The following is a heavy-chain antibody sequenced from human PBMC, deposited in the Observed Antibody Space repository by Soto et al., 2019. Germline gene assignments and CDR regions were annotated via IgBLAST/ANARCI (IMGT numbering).Heavy chain of an antibody. CDR1: GFTFSSYE. J-gene: IGHJ6*02. V-gene: IGHV3-48*03. Sequence: GGSLRLSCAASGFTFSSYEMNWVRQVPGKGLEWVSYISSSGSTIYYADSVKGRFTISRDNAKNSLYLQMNSLRAEDTAVYYCARDTGLGCSSTSCYTYYYYGMDVWGQGTTVTVSS. CDR3: ARDTGLGCSSTSCYTYYYYGMDV. D-gene: IGHD2-2*02. CDR2: ISSSGSTI.